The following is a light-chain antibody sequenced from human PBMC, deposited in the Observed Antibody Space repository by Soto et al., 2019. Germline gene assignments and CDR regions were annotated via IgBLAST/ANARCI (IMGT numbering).Light chain of an antibody. V-gene: IGLV2-11*01. CDR1: SSDVGAYNY. Sequence: QSALTQPRSVSGSHGQSVTISCTGTSSDVGAYNYVSWYQQHPAKAPNLMIYDVSKRPSGVPDRFSGSKSGNTASLTISGLQAEDEGDYYCCSYTNSAYVFGTGTKLNVL. CDR3: CSYTNSAYV. J-gene: IGLJ1*01. CDR2: DVS.